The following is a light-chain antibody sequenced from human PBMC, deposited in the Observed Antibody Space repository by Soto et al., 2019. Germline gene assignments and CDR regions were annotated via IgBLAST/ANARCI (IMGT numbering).Light chain of an antibody. J-gene: IGKJ1*01. CDR2: GAS. CDR1: QSVSTNY. CDR3: QQYGSSPPT. Sequence: EMVLTQSPGTLSLSPGERATLSCRASQSVSTNYLAWYQRKPGQAPRLLIYGASSRATGIPDRFSGSGSGTVFTLAIISLEPADFAVYYCQQYGSSPPTFGQGTKVEIK. V-gene: IGKV3-20*01.